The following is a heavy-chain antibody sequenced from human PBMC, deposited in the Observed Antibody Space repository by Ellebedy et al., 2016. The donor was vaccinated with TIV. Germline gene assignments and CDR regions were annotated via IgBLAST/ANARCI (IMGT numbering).Heavy chain of an antibody. CDR2: TIPILGIT. D-gene: IGHD2-15*01. V-gene: IGHV1-69*04. J-gene: IGHJ4*02. CDR1: GGTFSRYA. CDR3: ARDDCGSATCYSDY. Sequence: SVKVSCKASGGTFSRYAFSWVRQAPGQGLEWMGRTIPILGITNYAQKFQGRVTITANISASTVHMELSSLRSEDTAVYSCARDDCGSATCYSDYWGQGTLVTVSS.